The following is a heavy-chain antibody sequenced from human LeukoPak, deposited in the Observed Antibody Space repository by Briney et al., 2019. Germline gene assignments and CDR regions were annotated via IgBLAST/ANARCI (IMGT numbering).Heavy chain of an antibody. V-gene: IGHV3-23*01. Sequence: GGSLRLSCAASGFTFNNYAMNWVRQAPGKGLEWVSYIRGGGSNTRYSDSVKGRFIISRDNSKNILYLQMNSLRAEDTAIFYCAKCSASYSNDAFDVWGRGTMVTVSS. CDR1: GFTFNNYA. CDR3: AKCSASYSNDAFDV. J-gene: IGHJ3*01. D-gene: IGHD3-10*02. CDR2: IRGGGSNT.